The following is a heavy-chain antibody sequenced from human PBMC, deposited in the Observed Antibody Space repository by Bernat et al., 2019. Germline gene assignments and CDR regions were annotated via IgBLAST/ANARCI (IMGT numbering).Heavy chain of an antibody. D-gene: IGHD3-10*01. Sequence: EVQLVESGGGLVQPGGSLRLSCAASGFTFSSYWMHWVRQAPGKGLVWVSRISSDGSSTSYADSVKGRFTISRDNAKNTLYLQMNSLRAEDTAVYYCARENYYGHRRDGRGYYGMDVWGQGTTVTVSS. J-gene: IGHJ6*02. CDR3: ARENYYGHRRDGRGYYGMDV. V-gene: IGHV3-74*01. CDR2: ISSDGSST. CDR1: GFTFSSYW.